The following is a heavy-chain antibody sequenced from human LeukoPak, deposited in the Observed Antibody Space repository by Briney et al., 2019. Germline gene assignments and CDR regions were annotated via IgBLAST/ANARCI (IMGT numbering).Heavy chain of an antibody. V-gene: IGHV3-15*01. J-gene: IGHJ4*02. CDR2: LKSKTDGETS. CDR1: GITFSDAW. CDR3: IANLDD. D-gene: IGHD1-1*01. Sequence: KSGGSLSLSCEASGITFSDAWMSWVRQVPGKGLEWIALLKSKTDGETSDYAAPVKGRFTVSRNDAENTLFLQMDSLKIDDTAVYYCIANLDDWGQGTLVTVSS.